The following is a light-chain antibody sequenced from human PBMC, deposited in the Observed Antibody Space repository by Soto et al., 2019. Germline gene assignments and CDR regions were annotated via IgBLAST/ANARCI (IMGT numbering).Light chain of an antibody. J-gene: IGLJ1*01. CDR1: SSDVGGYNY. V-gene: IGLV2-14*01. CDR2: EVS. CDR3: SSYITTSTRV. Sequence: QSALTQPASVSGSPGQSITISCTGTSSDVGGYNYVSWYQQHPGKAPKLMIYEVSNRPSGVSNRFSGSKSGNTASLTISWLQAEDEADYYCSSYITTSTRVFGTGTQLTVL.